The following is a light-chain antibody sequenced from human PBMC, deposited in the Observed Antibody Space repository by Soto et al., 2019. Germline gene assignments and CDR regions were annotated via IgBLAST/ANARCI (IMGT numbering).Light chain of an antibody. CDR3: CSYTSSSSLV. CDR1: SSDVGAYNY. CDR2: DVT. J-gene: IGLJ1*01. Sequence: QSALTQLASVYGSPGQSITISCTGTSSDVGAYNYVSWYQQYPGKAPKLMIYDVTSRPSGVSNRFSGSKSGNAASLTISGLQAEDEADYYCCSYTSSSSLVFGTGTRSPS. V-gene: IGLV2-14*03.